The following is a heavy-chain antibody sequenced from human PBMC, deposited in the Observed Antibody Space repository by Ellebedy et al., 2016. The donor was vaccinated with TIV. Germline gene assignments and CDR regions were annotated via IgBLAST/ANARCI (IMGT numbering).Heavy chain of an antibody. D-gene: IGHD2-15*01. J-gene: IGHJ4*02. Sequence: GESLKISXAASGFAFSRCAMHWVRQTPGKGLEWVATISYHGRNKFYADAVKGRFSISRDNSMNTLYLQANSLRAEDTAVYYCARDSWGGSFLVANYSDSWGQGTLVSVSS. CDR2: ISYHGRNK. V-gene: IGHV3-30*04. CDR1: GFAFSRCA. CDR3: ARDSWGGSFLVANYSDS.